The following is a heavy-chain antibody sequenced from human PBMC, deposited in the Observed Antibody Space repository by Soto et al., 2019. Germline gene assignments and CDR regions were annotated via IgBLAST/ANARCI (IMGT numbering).Heavy chain of an antibody. Sequence: GGSLRLSCAASGFTFGDYGMHWVRQVPGKGLEWVSGISWNSVTIDYADSVKGRFTISRDNAKNSLYLQMNSLRAEDTALYYCAKDRGAFGGVFVPDFDFWGQGTLVTVSS. CDR2: ISWNSVTI. CDR3: AKDRGAFGGVFVPDFDF. V-gene: IGHV3-9*01. CDR1: GFTFGDYG. D-gene: IGHD3-3*01. J-gene: IGHJ4*02.